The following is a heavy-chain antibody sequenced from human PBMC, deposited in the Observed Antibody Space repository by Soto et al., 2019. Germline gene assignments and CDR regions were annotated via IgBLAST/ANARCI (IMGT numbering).Heavy chain of an antibody. D-gene: IGHD3-3*01. V-gene: IGHV3-48*03. J-gene: IGHJ6*02. Sequence: GGSLRLSCAVSRITLTNYEMNWVRQAPGKGLEWVSYISSTSSTIYHADSVKGRFTVSRDNAKNSLYLQINSLRAEDTAVYYCAGSRRNTDFWSDPQLGDGMDVWGRGTTVTVSS. CDR1: RITLTNYE. CDR2: ISSTSSTI. CDR3: AGSRRNTDFWSDPQLGDGMDV.